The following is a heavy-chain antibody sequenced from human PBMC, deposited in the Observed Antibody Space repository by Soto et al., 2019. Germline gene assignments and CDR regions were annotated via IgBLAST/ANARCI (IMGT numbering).Heavy chain of an antibody. D-gene: IGHD2-15*01. CDR3: ARDGGRHSGGIDY. Sequence: QVQLVQSGAEVKKPGSSVNVSCKASGGTFSSYSINWVRQAPGQGLEWMGVIITIFGTANYEQKFQGRVTITADESTSTAYMELSSLRSEDTAVYYCARDGGRHSGGIDYWGQGTLVTVSS. J-gene: IGHJ4*02. CDR2: IITIFGTA. V-gene: IGHV1-69*01. CDR1: GGTFSSYS.